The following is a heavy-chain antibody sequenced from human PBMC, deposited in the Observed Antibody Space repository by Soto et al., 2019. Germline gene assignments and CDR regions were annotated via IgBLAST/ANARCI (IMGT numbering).Heavy chain of an antibody. CDR1: AFTFTNDA. Sequence: EVQLLESGGGLVQPGGSLRLSCAASAFTFTNDAMSWVRQAPGKGLEWVSSISGSGGSTYYADSVRGRFTISRDNSNNTLYLQMDSLRAEDTAVYFCAKRGHSTSWYWFDPWGQGTQVTVSS. CDR2: ISGSGGST. CDR3: AKRGHSTSWYWFDP. J-gene: IGHJ5*02. V-gene: IGHV3-23*01. D-gene: IGHD6-13*01.